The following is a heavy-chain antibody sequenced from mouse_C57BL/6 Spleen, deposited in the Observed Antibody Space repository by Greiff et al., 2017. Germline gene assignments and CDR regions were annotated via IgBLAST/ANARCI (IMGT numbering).Heavy chain of an antibody. V-gene: IGHV1-7*01. Sequence: LVESGAELAKPGASVKLSCKASGYTFTSYWMHWVKQRPGQGLEWIGYINPSSGYTKYNQKFKDKATLTADKSSSTAYMQLSSLTYEDSAVYYCARGDYGSSYPFAYWGQGTLVTVSA. D-gene: IGHD1-1*01. J-gene: IGHJ3*01. CDR3: ARGDYGSSYPFAY. CDR2: INPSSGYT. CDR1: GYTFTSYW.